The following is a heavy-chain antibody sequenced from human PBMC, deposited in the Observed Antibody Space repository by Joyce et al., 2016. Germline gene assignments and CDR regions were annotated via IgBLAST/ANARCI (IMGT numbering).Heavy chain of an antibody. CDR3: ARNTRVVVASRSFYDN. D-gene: IGHD2-15*01. CDR1: GGSFRNYA. V-gene: IGHV1-69*01. Sequence: QVHLVQSGAEVKKPGSSVKVSCKASGGSFRNYAIAWVRQAPGQGLEWMGGIIPVFGTADYGQKFQGRVTITADEYTTTAYMELTSLTSEDTAVYYCARNTRVVVASRSFYDNWGQGTLVTVSS. CDR2: IIPVFGTA. J-gene: IGHJ4*02.